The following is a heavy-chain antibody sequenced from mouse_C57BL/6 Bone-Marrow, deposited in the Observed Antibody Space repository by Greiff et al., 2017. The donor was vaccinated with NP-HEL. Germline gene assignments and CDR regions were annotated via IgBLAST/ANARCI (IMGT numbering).Heavy chain of an antibody. CDR1: GFSLTSYG. J-gene: IGHJ4*01. CDR2: IWRGGST. CDR3: AKNRPNYTLYYYAMDY. Sequence: QVQLQQSGPGLVQPSQSLSITCTVSGFSLTSYGVHWVRQSPGKGLEWLGVIWRGGSTDYNAAFMSRLSITKDNSKSQVFFKMNSLQADDTAIYYCAKNRPNYTLYYYAMDYWGQGTSVTVSS. D-gene: IGHD2-12*01. V-gene: IGHV2-5*01.